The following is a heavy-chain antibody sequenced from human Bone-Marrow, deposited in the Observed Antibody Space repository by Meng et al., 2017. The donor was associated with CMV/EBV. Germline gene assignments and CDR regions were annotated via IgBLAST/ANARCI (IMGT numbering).Heavy chain of an antibody. D-gene: IGHD3-10*01. CDR3: ARNKNAFGSFSDH. J-gene: IGHJ4*02. CDR1: GGTFSDYT. V-gene: IGHV1-69*02. Sequence: SVKVSCKASGGTFSDYTLSWVRQAPGQGLEWMGRIMPILGITDYAQKFKGRVTITADDSATTAYKFLNSLRSEDTAVYYCARNKNAFGSFSDHWGQGTLVTVSS. CDR2: IMPILGIT.